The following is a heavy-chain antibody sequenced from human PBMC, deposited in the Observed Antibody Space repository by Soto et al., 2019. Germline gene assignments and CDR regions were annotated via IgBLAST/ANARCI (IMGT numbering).Heavy chain of an antibody. CDR3: SRDSYYDSSGFDIWFDP. J-gene: IGHJ5*02. V-gene: IGHV4-31*03. D-gene: IGHD3-22*01. Sequence: PSETLSLTCTVSGGSISSGGYYWSWIRQHPGKGLEWIGYIYYSGSTYYNPSLKRRVTISVDTSKNHFSLKLSSLTAADTAVYYCSRDSYYDSSGFDIWFDPWGQGTLVTVS. CDR1: GGSISSGGYY. CDR2: IYYSGST.